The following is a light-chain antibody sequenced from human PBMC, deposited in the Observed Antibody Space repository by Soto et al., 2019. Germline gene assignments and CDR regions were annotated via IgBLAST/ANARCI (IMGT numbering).Light chain of an antibody. V-gene: IGLV7-43*01. Sequence: QTVVTQEPSLTVSPGGTVTLTCASSTGAVTSDYSPSWFQQKPGQAPRALIYTISNKHSWTPARFSGSLLGGKAALTLSDVQPEDEAAYFCLLYYEGAHVFGPGTKLTVL. CDR1: TGAVTSDYS. CDR3: LLYYEGAHV. J-gene: IGLJ1*01. CDR2: TIS.